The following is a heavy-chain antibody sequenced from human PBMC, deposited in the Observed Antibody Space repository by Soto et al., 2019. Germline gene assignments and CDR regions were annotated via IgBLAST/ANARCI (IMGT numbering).Heavy chain of an antibody. CDR1: GGSISSGGYY. CDR2: IYYSGST. Sequence: QVQLQESGPGLVKPSQTLSLTCTVSGGSISSGGYYWSWIRQHPGKGLEWIGFIYYSGSTFYNPSPQGSGPISPDPFENPFPLELSSVGVPDHALYFRARGESFLDLWGQGTTVTVSS. J-gene: IGHJ6*02. D-gene: IGHD3-10*01. CDR3: ARGESFLDL. V-gene: IGHV4-30-4*08.